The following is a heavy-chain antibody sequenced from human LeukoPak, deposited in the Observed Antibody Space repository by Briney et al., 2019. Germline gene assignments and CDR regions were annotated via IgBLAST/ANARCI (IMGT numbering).Heavy chain of an antibody. CDR2: ISSSSSYI. Sequence: GGSLRLSCAASGFTFSSYSMNWVRQAPGKGLEWVSSISSSSSYIYYADSVKGRFTISRDNAKNSLYLQMNSLRAEDTAVHYCARDPGSGYDPHTDYWGQGTLVTVSS. CDR3: ARDPGSGYDPHTDY. D-gene: IGHD5-12*01. V-gene: IGHV3-21*01. J-gene: IGHJ4*02. CDR1: GFTFSSYS.